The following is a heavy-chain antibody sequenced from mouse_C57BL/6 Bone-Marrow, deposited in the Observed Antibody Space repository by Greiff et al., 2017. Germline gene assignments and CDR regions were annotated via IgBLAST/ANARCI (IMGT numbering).Heavy chain of an antibody. Sequence: QVHVKQPGAELVKPGASVKLSCKASGYTFTSYWMHWVKQRPGQGLEWIGMIHPNSGSTNYNEKFKSKATLTVDKSSSTAYMQLSSLTSEDSAVYYCARGDYYGSPWFAYWGQATLVTVSA. D-gene: IGHD1-1*01. CDR1: GYTFTSYW. J-gene: IGHJ3*01. V-gene: IGHV1-64*01. CDR3: ARGDYYGSPWFAY. CDR2: IHPNSGST.